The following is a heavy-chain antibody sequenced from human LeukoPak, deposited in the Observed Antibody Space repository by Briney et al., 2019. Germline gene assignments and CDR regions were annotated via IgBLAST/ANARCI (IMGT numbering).Heavy chain of an antibody. CDR3: ARDSSGWYDH. V-gene: IGHV3-53*01. D-gene: IGHD6-19*01. J-gene: IGHJ5*02. CDR1: GFTVSTNY. CDR2: IYAGGTT. Sequence: PGGSLRLSCAASGFTVSTNYMSWVRQAPGRGLEWDSVIYAGGTTYYADSVRGRFTISRDNSKNTLYLQMNSLRDEDTAVYYCARDSSGWYDHWGQGTLVTVSS.